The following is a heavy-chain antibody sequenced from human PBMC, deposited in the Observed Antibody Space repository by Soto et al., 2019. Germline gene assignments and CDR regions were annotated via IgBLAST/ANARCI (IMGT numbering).Heavy chain of an antibody. D-gene: IGHD3-3*01. CDR1: GFTFGDYG. Sequence: EVQLVESGGGLVQPGRSLRVSCAASGFTFGDYGMSWVRQAPWKGLEWVGFIRSKTNGGTTEYAATVKGRFTISRDDSRGIAYLQMNSLKTEDTAVYYCTRPIAVFGVAIRYLDYWGQGTLVTVSS. J-gene: IGHJ4*02. CDR2: IRSKTNGGTT. CDR3: TRPIAVFGVAIRYLDY. V-gene: IGHV3-49*04.